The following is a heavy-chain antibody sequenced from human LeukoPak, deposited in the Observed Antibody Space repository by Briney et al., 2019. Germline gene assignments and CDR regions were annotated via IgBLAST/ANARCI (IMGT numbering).Heavy chain of an antibody. CDR1: GFTFSDYA. D-gene: IGHD2-2*01. Sequence: GRSLGLSCISSGFTFSDYAMSWFRQAPGKGLEWVGFIRTKTYSETTDYAASVRGRFTISRAGSESIVYLQMNSLKIEDTAVYYCARDGGYCDSATCFSDYWGQGTLVTVST. CDR3: ARDGGYCDSATCFSDY. V-gene: IGHV3-49*01. J-gene: IGHJ4*02. CDR2: IRTKTYSETT.